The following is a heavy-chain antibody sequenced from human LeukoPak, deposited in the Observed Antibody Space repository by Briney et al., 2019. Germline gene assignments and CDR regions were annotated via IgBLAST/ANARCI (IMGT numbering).Heavy chain of an antibody. Sequence: PGRSLRLSCAASGFTFSNAWMSWVRQAPGKGLEWVGRIKSKTDGGTTDYAAPVKGRFTISRDDSKNTLYLQMNSLKTEDTAVYYCTTEPPVEPSNYWGQGTLVTVSS. J-gene: IGHJ4*02. CDR3: TTEPPVEPSNY. CDR1: GFTFSNAW. V-gene: IGHV3-15*01. CDR2: IKSKTDGGTT. D-gene: IGHD4-23*01.